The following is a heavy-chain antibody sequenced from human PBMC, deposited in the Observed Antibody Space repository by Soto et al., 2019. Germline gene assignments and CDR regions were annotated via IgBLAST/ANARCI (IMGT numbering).Heavy chain of an antibody. CDR3: AKTLCDY. J-gene: IGHJ4*02. V-gene: IGHV3-30*18. Sequence: GRSLTLSCAASGFTCSTKGMNWLRQAPGKGLEWVADVSYDGSNKYYADSAKGRFTISRDNSKNTLYLQMNSLTAEDTAVCYCAKTLCDYWGQGTLVTVSS. CDR1: GFTCSTKG. CDR2: VSYDGSNK.